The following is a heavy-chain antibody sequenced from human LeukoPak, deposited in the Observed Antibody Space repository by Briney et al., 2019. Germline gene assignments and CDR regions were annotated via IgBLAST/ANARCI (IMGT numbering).Heavy chain of an antibody. V-gene: IGHV3-23*01. Sequence: GGSLRLSCTASGFTFSTNAMSWVRQPPGKGLEWVSVISASGTNTYYADSVKGRFTISRDNSKNTLYLQMNSLRADDTAVYYCAKDRKLGYWGQGTLVTVSS. CDR1: GFTFSTNA. CDR3: AKDRKLGY. CDR2: ISASGTNT. D-gene: IGHD1-14*01. J-gene: IGHJ4*02.